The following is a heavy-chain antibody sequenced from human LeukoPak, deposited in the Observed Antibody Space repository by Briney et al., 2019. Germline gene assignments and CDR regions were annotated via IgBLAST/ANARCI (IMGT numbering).Heavy chain of an antibody. V-gene: IGHV3-21*01. CDR1: GFTLSSYG. CDR3: ASTPLKIQPAA. Sequence: GGSLRLSCAASGFTLSSYGMHWVRQAPGKGLEWVSSISPSGSLISYADSVKGRFTISRDNTNNSVYLQMSSLRVEDTGVYYCASTPLKIQPAAWGQGTLVAVSS. CDR2: ISPSGSLI. J-gene: IGHJ4*02. D-gene: IGHD5-18*01.